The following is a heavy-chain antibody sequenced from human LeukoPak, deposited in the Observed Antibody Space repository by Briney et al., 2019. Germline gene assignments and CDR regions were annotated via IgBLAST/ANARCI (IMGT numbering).Heavy chain of an antibody. V-gene: IGHV3-11*01. J-gene: IGHJ6*02. CDR2: ISSSGSTI. D-gene: IGHD3-16*01. CDR1: GFTFSDYY. CDR3: ASLGGATVSYYYGMYV. Sequence: GGSLRLSCAASGFTFSDYYMSWIRQAPGKGLEWVSYISSSGSTIYYADSVKGRFTISRDNAKNSLYLQMNSLRAADTAVYYCASLGGATVSYYYGMYVWGQGTTVTVSS.